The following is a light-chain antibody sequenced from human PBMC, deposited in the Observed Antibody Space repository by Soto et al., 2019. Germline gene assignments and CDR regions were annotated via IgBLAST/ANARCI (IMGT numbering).Light chain of an antibody. CDR1: SSDVGSYNL. CDR2: EGS. J-gene: IGLJ1*01. Sequence: QSALIQPASVSGSPGQSITISCTGTSSDVGSYNLVSWSQQHPGKAPKPMVYEGSKRPSGVSNRFSGSKSGNTASLTISGLQAEDEADYYCCSYAGSSTYVFGTGTKVTVL. V-gene: IGLV2-23*01. CDR3: CSYAGSSTYV.